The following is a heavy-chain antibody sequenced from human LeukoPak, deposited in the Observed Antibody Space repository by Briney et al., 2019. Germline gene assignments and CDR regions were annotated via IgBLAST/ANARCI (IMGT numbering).Heavy chain of an antibody. Sequence: SETLSLTCEVNGGSFSGYHWTWIRQPPGKGLDWIGEINDSGSPIYNPSLKSRVTISLDASNKQFSLRLSSVTAADTAVYYCARGSHPVTGTLGGYFDPWGQGTLVTVSS. V-gene: IGHV4-34*01. CDR2: INDSGSP. J-gene: IGHJ4*02. CDR3: ARGSHPVTGTLGGYFDP. D-gene: IGHD6-19*01. CDR1: GGSFSGYH.